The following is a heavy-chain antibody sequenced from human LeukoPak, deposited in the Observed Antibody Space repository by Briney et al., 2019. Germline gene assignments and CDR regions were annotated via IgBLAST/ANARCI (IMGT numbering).Heavy chain of an antibody. CDR3: ARTGCSGGSCFFDY. J-gene: IGHJ4*02. CDR2: INSDGSGT. V-gene: IGHV3-74*01. CDR1: GFTFSSYW. D-gene: IGHD2-15*01. Sequence: GGSLRLSCAASGFTFSSYWMHWVRQAPGKGLVWVSRINSDGSGTTYADSVKGRFTISRDNAKSTLYLQMNSLRAEDTAVYYCARTGCSGGSCFFDYWGQGTLVTVSS.